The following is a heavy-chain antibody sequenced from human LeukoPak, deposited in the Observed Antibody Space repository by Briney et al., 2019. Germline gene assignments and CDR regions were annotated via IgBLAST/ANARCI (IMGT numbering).Heavy chain of an antibody. D-gene: IGHD2-2*01. Sequence: GGSLRLSCAASGFTFSDYYMSWVRQARGKGLECVSYISSSGSTIYYADSVKGRFTISRDNAKNSLYLQMNSLRAEDTAVYYCARSSCSSTSCYGHYFDYWGQGTLVTVSS. CDR2: ISSSGSTI. CDR1: GFTFSDYY. V-gene: IGHV3-11*01. J-gene: IGHJ4*02. CDR3: ARSSCSSTSCYGHYFDY.